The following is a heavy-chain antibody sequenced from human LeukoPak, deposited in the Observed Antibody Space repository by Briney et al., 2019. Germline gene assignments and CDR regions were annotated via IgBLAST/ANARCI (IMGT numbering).Heavy chain of an antibody. CDR3: TTGITMVRGVIHLIDY. CDR2: IKSKTDGGTT. CDR1: GFTFSNYE. J-gene: IGHJ4*02. Sequence: PGGSLRLSCAASGFTFSNYEMNWVRQAPGKGLEWVGPIKSKTDGGTTDYAAPVKGRFTISRDDSKNTLYLQMNSLKTEDTAVYYCTTGITMVRGVIHLIDYWGQGTLVTVSS. V-gene: IGHV3-15*01. D-gene: IGHD3-10*01.